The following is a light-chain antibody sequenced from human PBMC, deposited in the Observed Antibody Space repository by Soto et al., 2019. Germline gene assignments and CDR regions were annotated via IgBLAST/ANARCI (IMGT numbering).Light chain of an antibody. CDR1: SSDVGSYNY. J-gene: IGLJ2*01. Sequence: QSALTQPPSASGSPGQSVTMSCTGTSSDVGSYNYVSWYQQHPGKAPKLMIYEVSKRPSGVPDRFSGSKSGNTASLTVSGLQAEDEADYYCSSYAGSNNFVFGGGTKLTVL. CDR2: EVS. V-gene: IGLV2-8*01. CDR3: SSYAGSNNFV.